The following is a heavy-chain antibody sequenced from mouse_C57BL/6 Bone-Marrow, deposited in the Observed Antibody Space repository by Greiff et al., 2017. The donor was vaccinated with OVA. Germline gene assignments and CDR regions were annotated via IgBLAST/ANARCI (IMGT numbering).Heavy chain of an antibody. CDR2: INPSTGGT. CDR3: ARGGTSPFAY. V-gene: IGHV1-42*01. CDR1: GYSFTGYY. Sequence: EVKLVESGPELVKPGASVKISCKASGYSFTGYYMNWVKQSPEKSLEWIGEINPSTGGTTYNQKFKAKATLTVDKSSSTAYMQLKGLTSEDSAVYYCARGGTSPFAYWGQGTLVTVSA. D-gene: IGHD4-1*01. J-gene: IGHJ3*01.